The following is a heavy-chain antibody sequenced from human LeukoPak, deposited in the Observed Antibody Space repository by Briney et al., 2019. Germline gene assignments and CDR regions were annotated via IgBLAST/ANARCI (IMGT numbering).Heavy chain of an antibody. CDR2: LSGSGGNT. Sequence: GGSLRLSCAASGFTFSSYAMNWVRQAPGKGPEWVSGLSGSGGNTYYADSVKGRFTISRDNSKNTLYLQMNSLRAEDTAVYYCASSNAEWIQLWPFDYWGQGTLVTVSS. D-gene: IGHD5-18*01. V-gene: IGHV3-23*01. CDR1: GFTFSSYA. CDR3: ASSNAEWIQLWPFDY. J-gene: IGHJ4*02.